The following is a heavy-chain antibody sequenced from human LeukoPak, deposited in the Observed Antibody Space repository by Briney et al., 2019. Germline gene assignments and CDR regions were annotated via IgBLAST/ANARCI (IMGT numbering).Heavy chain of an antibody. CDR1: GGSISSYY. CDR3: ARHRHGDDFWSGTYYYYYYGMDV. Sequence: SETLSLTCTVSGGSISSYYWSWIRQPPGKGLEWMGYIYYSGSTNYNPSLKSRVTISVDTSKNQFSLKLSSVTAADTAVYYCARHRHGDDFWSGTYYYYYYGMDVWGQGTTVTVSS. V-gene: IGHV4-59*08. CDR2: IYYSGST. J-gene: IGHJ6*02. D-gene: IGHD3-3*01.